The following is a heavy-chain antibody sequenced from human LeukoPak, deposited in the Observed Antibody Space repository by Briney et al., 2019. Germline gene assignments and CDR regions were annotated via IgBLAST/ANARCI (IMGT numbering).Heavy chain of an antibody. Sequence: NASGTLSLTCTVSGGSITDTYYYWGWIRQPPGKGLEWVGTVHYTGNTYYHPSLKSRVTISVDASNNQFSLNLRYVTATDTAVYYCARIAVVVRDRDLIAEYFQYWGQGSLVPVSS. CDR3: ARIAVVVRDRDLIAEYFQY. J-gene: IGHJ1*01. D-gene: IGHD3-3*01. CDR1: GGSITDTYYY. V-gene: IGHV4-39*01. CDR2: VHYTGNT.